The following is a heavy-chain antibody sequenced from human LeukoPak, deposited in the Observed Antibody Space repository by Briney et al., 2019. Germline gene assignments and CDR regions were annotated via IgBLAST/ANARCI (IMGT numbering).Heavy chain of an antibody. D-gene: IGHD3-10*01. V-gene: IGHV3-30*01. J-gene: IGHJ4*02. CDR2: ISSDGAEK. Sequence: GGSLRLSCAASGFTFSSYVLHWVRQAPGKGLEWVAVISSDGAEKQHADSVKGRFTISRDNAKNTLYLQMNSLTPEDTALYYCARATATQSYGSGRVWGRGTLVTVSS. CDR3: ARATATQSYGSGRV. CDR1: GFTFSSYV.